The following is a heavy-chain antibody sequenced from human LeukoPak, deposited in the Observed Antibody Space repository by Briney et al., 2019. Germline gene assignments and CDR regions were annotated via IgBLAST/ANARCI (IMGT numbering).Heavy chain of an antibody. V-gene: IGHV4-34*01. Sequence: SETLSLTCAVYGGSFSGYYWSWVRQPPGKGLEWIGEINHSGSTNYNPSLKRRVTISVHTSKNQFSLKLSSVTAADTAVYYCARGRTMVRGVIKTNNWFDPWGQGTLVTVSS. J-gene: IGHJ5*02. CDR2: INHSGST. CDR3: ARGRTMVRGVIKTNNWFDP. D-gene: IGHD3-10*01. CDR1: GGSFSGYY.